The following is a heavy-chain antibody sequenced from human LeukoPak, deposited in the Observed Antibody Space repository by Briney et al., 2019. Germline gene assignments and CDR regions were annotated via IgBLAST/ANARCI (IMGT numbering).Heavy chain of an antibody. Sequence: SETLSRTCTVSGGSISSYYWSWIRQPPGKGLEWIGYIYYSGSTNYNPSLKSRVTISVDTSKNQFSLKLSSVTAADTAVYYCARADYVWGSYRYRYFDYWGQGTLVTVSS. CDR3: ARADYVWGSYRYRYFDY. J-gene: IGHJ4*02. V-gene: IGHV4-59*08. D-gene: IGHD3-16*02. CDR2: IYYSGST. CDR1: GGSISSYY.